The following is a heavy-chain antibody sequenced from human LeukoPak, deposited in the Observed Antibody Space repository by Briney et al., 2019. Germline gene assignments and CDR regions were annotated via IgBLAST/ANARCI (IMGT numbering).Heavy chain of an antibody. CDR3: ARVGPYCSSTSCYPSSYMDV. CDR2: ISAYNGNT. V-gene: IGHV1-18*01. D-gene: IGHD2-2*01. Sequence: ASVKVSCKASGYTFTSYGISWVRKAPGPGHEWMGWISAYNGNTNYAQKLQGRVTMTTDTSTSTAYMELRSLRSDDTAVYYCARVGPYCSSTSCYPSSYMDVWGKGTTVTVSS. J-gene: IGHJ6*03. CDR1: GYTFTSYG.